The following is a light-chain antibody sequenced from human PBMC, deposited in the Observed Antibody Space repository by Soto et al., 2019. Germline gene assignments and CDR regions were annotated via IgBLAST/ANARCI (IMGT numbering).Light chain of an antibody. CDR2: DAS. J-gene: IGKJ4*01. CDR1: QSISSW. Sequence: DIQLPQSPSTLSASVGDRVTITCRASQSISSWLDWYQQKPGKAPKLMIYDASSLESGVPSRFSGSGSGTEFTLTISSLQPDDFATYHCQQYNSYSLTVGGGTKVDSK. V-gene: IGKV1-5*01. CDR3: QQYNSYSLT.